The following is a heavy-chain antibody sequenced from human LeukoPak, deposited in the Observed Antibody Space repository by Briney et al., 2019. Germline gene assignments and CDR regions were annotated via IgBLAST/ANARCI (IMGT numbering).Heavy chain of an antibody. CDR1: GFTFSSYG. D-gene: IGHD6-19*01. Sequence: GGSLRLSCAASGFTFSSYGMHWVRQAPGKGLEWVAVIWYDGSNKYYADSVKGRFTISRDNSKNTLYLQMNSLRAEDTAVYYCAKSYSSGWYGPDYWGQGTLVTVSP. CDR3: AKSYSSGWYGPDY. V-gene: IGHV3-33*06. J-gene: IGHJ4*02. CDR2: IWYDGSNK.